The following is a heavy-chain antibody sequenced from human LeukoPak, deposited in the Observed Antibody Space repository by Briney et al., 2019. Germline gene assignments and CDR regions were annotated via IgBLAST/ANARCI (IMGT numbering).Heavy chain of an antibody. V-gene: IGHV3-11*03. CDR3: GRSRGAGPGAHFDV. J-gene: IGHJ4*02. D-gene: IGHD6-19*01. CDR2: ISASGSYT. Sequence: GGSLRLSCAASGFSFSDEYMSWIRQAPGQGPEWISYISASGSYTNYADSVKGRFTVSRDNAKNSLHLQMNSLRAEDTAVYYCGRSRGAGPGAHFDVWGQGILVTVSS. CDR1: GFSFSDEY.